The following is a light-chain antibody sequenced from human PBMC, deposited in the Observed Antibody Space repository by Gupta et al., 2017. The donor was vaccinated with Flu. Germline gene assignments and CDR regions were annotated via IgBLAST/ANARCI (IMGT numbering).Light chain of an antibody. Sequence: PSSLSASVGDRVTITCRASQNISSYLNWYQQKPGEAPKLLIYAASSVQSGVPSRFSGSESGRDFTLTIKRLQPEDFATYYCQQRDSSPRTFGQGTKVEFK. CDR1: QNISSY. CDR3: QQRDSSPRT. V-gene: IGKV1-39*01. J-gene: IGKJ1*01. CDR2: AAS.